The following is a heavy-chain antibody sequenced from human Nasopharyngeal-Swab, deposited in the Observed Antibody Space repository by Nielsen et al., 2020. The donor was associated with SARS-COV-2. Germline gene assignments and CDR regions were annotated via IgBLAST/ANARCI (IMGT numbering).Heavy chain of an antibody. CDR3: TRDQGGGDPYDS. Sequence: ASVKVSCKASGFTFTSYYFNWVRQAPGQGLEWMGMIDPFSGSTSYAQRFQGRITVTRDTSTSTVFVEVRSLTSEDTAVYYCTRDQGGGDPYDSWGQGTLVTVSS. CDR1: GFTFTSYY. D-gene: IGHD2-21*02. V-gene: IGHV1-46*01. CDR2: IDPFSGST. J-gene: IGHJ4*02.